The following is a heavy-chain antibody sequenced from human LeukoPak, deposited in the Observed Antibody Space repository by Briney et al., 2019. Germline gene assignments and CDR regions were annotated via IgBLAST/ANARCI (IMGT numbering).Heavy chain of an antibody. CDR2: ISYDGSNK. Sequence: GGSLRLSCAASGFTFSSYAMHWVRQAPGKGLEWVAVISYDGSNKYYAGSVKGRFTISRDNSKNTLYLQMNSLRAEDTAVYYCARSPDNSYYFDYWGQGTLVTVSS. V-gene: IGHV3-30-3*01. CDR1: GFTFSSYA. J-gene: IGHJ4*02. CDR3: ARSPDNSYYFDY.